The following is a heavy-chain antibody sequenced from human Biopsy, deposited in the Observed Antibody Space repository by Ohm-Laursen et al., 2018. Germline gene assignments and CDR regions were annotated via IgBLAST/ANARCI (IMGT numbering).Heavy chain of an antibody. J-gene: IGHJ3*02. CDR1: GFGMYA. CDR3: AKDGGQWLGGAFDI. D-gene: IGHD6-19*01. V-gene: IGHV3-30*18. CDR2: IAYDGSNK. Sequence: SLRLSCSASGFGMYAMHWVRQPPGKGLEWLAVIAYDGSNKYYAESVKGRFTISRDRSRDKVHLQMNSLRYEDTALYYCAKDGGQWLGGAFDIWGQGTMVSVSS.